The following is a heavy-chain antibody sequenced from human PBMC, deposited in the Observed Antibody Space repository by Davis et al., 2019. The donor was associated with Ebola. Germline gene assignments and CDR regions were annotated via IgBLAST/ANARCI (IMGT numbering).Heavy chain of an antibody. CDR1: GYSFNTYW. D-gene: IGHD2-8*02. J-gene: IGHJ3*02. V-gene: IGHV5-51*01. Sequence: KVSCKASGYSFNTYWIVWVRQMPGKGLEYMGMISPGDSHTNYSPSFQGQVIMSADKSTRTAYLQWSSLKASDSAVYYCASLRRTITGMDDGFDIWGQGTMVTVSS. CDR3: ASLRRTITGMDDGFDI. CDR2: ISPGDSHT.